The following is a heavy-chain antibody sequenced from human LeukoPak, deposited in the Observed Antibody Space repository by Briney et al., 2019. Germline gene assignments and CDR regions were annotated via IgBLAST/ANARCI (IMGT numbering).Heavy chain of an antibody. CDR2: IYSGGST. Sequence: GGSLRLSCAASGFTVSSNYMTWVRQAPGKGLEWVSVIYSGGSTYYADSVKGRFTISRDNSKNTLHLQMNSLRAEDTAVYYCAAAKQWLVPDYWGQGTLVTVSS. CDR3: AAAKQWLVPDY. CDR1: GFTVSSNY. D-gene: IGHD6-19*01. J-gene: IGHJ4*02. V-gene: IGHV3-53*01.